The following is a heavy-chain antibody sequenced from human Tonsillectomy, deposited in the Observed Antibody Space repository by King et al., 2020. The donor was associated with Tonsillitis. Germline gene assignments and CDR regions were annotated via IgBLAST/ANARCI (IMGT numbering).Heavy chain of an antibody. CDR3: AKCPYDFWSGGLYSAMDV. Sequence: VQLVESGGGLVQPGGSLRLSCAASGFTFSTYAMTWVRQAPGKGREWGSVMSGGGARTYHADSVKGRFTISRDNSKKTLYLQMNSLRAEDTAVYYCAKCPYDFWSGGLYSAMDVWGQGTTVTVSS. CDR1: GFTFSTYA. J-gene: IGHJ6*02. CDR2: MSGGGART. D-gene: IGHD3-3*01. V-gene: IGHV3-23*04.